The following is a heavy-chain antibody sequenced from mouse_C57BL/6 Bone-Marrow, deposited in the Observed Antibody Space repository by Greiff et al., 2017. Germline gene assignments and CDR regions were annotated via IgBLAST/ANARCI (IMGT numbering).Heavy chain of an antibody. CDR2: IDPENGDT. CDR3: TTKGGRYFDV. J-gene: IGHJ1*03. Sequence: VQLQQSGAELVRPGASVKLSCTASGFNFKDDCMHWVKQRPEQGLEWIGWIDPENGDTEYASKFQGKATITADTSSNTAYLQLSSLTSEDTAVYYCTTKGGRYFDVGGTGTTVTVSA. V-gene: IGHV14-4*01. D-gene: IGHD1-1*02. CDR1: GFNFKDDC.